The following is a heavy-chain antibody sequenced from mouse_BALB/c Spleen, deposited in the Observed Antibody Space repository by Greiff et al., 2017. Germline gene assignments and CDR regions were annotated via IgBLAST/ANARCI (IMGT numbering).Heavy chain of an antibody. CDR1: GFTFSSYA. CDR3: AREGNSYAMDY. V-gene: IGHV5-6-5*01. J-gene: IGHJ4*01. Sequence: EVKVVESGGGLVKPGGSLKLSCAASGFTFSSYAMSWVRQTPEKRLEWVASISSGGSTYYPDSVKGRFTISRDNARNILYLQMSSLRSEDTAMYYCAREGNSYAMDYWGQGTSVTVSS. CDR2: ISSGGST. D-gene: IGHD2-1*01.